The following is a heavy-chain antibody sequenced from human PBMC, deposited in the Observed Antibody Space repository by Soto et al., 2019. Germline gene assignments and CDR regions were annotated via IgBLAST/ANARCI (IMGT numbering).Heavy chain of an antibody. D-gene: IGHD3-22*01. CDR3: TKSRSAMIYYFDF. J-gene: IGHJ4*02. CDR1: GFTFSNYA. Sequence: EVQVLESGGGLVQPGGSLRLSCAASGFTFSNYAMNWVRQAPGKGLEWVSGISATGVKTYSADSVKGRFTMSRDNSKDTVYLEMNSLRAEDTAVYYCTKSRSAMIYYFDFWGLGARVTVSS. CDR2: ISATGVKT. V-gene: IGHV3-23*01.